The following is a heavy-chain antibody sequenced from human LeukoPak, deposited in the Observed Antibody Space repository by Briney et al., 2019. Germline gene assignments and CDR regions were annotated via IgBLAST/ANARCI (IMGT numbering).Heavy chain of an antibody. CDR2: ISSSGSTI. J-gene: IGHJ6*04. D-gene: IGHD3-10*02. CDR1: GFTFSSYE. V-gene: IGHV3-48*03. Sequence: GGSLRLSCAASGFTFSSYEMNWVRQAPGRGLEWVSYISSSGSTIYYADSVKGRFTISRDNAKNSLYLQMNSLRAEDTAVYYWAELGITMIGGVWGKGTTVTISS. CDR3: AELGITMIGGV.